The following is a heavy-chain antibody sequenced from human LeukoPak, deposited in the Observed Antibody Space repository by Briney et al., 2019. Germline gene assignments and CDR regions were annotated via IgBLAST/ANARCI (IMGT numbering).Heavy chain of an antibody. CDR3: ARDSPEGVIDD. CDR2: INPNSGGT. J-gene: IGHJ4*02. V-gene: IGHV1-2*02. CDR1: GYTFTGYY. Sequence: ASVTVSCKASGYTFTGYYMHWVRHAPGQGLEWMGWINPNSGGTNYAQKFQGRVTMTRDTSISTAYMELSRLRSDDTAVYYCARDSPEGVIDDWGQGTLVTVSS. D-gene: IGHD3-10*01.